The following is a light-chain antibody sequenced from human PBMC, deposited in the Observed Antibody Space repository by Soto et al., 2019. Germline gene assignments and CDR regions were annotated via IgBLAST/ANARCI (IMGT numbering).Light chain of an antibody. J-gene: IGKJ4*01. V-gene: IGKV3-20*01. CDR1: QSVSKNF. CDR3: EQYGSTTTT. CDR2: GAS. Sequence: EIVLTQSPGTLSLSPGERATLSCRASQSVSKNFLAWYQQKPGQAPRLLISGASNRATGIPDRFSGSGSGTNFYLSSDRQEPEDLAVYFCEQYGSTTTTCGGGTNVEIK.